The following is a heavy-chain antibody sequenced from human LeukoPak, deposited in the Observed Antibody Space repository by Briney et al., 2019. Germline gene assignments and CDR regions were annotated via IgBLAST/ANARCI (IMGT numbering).Heavy chain of an antibody. J-gene: IGHJ3*02. D-gene: IGHD3-9*01. CDR2: ISSSSSYI. V-gene: IGHV3-21*01. Sequence: GGSLRLSCAASGFTFSSYGMHWVRQAPGKGLEWVSSISSSSSYIYYADSLKGRFTISRDNAKNSLYLQMNSLRAEDTAVYYCARDWYDNSDAFDIWGQGTMVTVSS. CDR1: GFTFSSYG. CDR3: ARDWYDNSDAFDI.